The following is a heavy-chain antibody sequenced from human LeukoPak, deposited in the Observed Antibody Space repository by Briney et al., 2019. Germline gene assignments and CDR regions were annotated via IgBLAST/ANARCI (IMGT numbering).Heavy chain of an antibody. V-gene: IGHV3-30*02. CDR3: ARDERYWFDP. CDR1: GFTFSSYG. Sequence: GGSLRLSCAASGFTFSSYGMHWVRQAPGKGLEWVAFIRYDGSNKYYADSVKGRFTISRDNSKNTLYLQMNSLRAEDTAVYYCARDERYWFDPWGQGTLVTVSS. J-gene: IGHJ5*02. CDR2: IRYDGSNK.